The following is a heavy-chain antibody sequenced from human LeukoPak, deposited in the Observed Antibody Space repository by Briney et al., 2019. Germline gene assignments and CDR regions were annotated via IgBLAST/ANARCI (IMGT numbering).Heavy chain of an antibody. CDR3: ARAMVRGAIIDAFDI. CDR1: GGSIGSRSYS. J-gene: IGHJ3*02. Sequence: SETLSLTCTVSGGSIGSRSYSWGWIRQPPGKGLEWIGNIYYSGSTYYNPSLKSRVTISVDTSKNQFSLKLSSVTAADTAVYYCARAMVRGAIIDAFDIWGQGTMVTVSS. V-gene: IGHV4-39*07. CDR2: IYYSGST. D-gene: IGHD3-10*01.